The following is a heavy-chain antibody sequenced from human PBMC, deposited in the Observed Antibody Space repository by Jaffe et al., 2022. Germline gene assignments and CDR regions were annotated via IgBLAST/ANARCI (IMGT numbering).Heavy chain of an antibody. J-gene: IGHJ3*02. V-gene: IGHV3-74*01. Sequence: EVQLVESGGGLVQPGGSLRLSCAASGFTFSSYWMHWVRQAPGKGLVWVSRINSDGSSTSYADSVKGRFTISRDNAKNTLYLQMNSLRAEDTAVYYCARVSYDILTGYFHDAFDIWGQGTMVTVSS. D-gene: IGHD3-9*01. CDR2: INSDGSST. CDR1: GFTFSSYW. CDR3: ARVSYDILTGYFHDAFDI.